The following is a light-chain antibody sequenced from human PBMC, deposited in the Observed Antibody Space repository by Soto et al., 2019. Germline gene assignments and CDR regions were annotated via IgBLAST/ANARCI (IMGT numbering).Light chain of an antibody. CDR1: QSVSSSY. V-gene: IGKV3-20*01. CDR3: QQYGSSLFT. Sequence: EIVLTQSPGTLSLSPGERATLSCRASQSVSSSYLAWYQQKPGQAPRLLIYGASSRATGIPDRFSGSGSATDFTLTISRLEPEDSAVYYCQQYGSSLFTFGPGTKVDIK. CDR2: GAS. J-gene: IGKJ3*01.